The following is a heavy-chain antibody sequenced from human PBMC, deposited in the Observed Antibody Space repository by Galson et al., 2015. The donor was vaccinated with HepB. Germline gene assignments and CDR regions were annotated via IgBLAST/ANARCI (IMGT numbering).Heavy chain of an antibody. CDR2: INPSGGST. Sequence: SVKVSCKASGYTFTSYYMHWVRQAPGQGLEWMGIINPSGGSTSYAQKFQGRVTMTRDTSTSTVYMELSSLRSEDTAVYYCARSYRSGSYTHTTIEDPGFYGYWGQGTLVTVSS. CDR1: GYTFTSYY. J-gene: IGHJ4*02. D-gene: IGHD1-26*01. V-gene: IGHV1-46*01. CDR3: ARSYRSGSYTHTTIEDPGFYGY.